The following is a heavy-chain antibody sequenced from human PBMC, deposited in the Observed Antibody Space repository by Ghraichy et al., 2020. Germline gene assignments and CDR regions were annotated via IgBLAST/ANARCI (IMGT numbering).Heavy chain of an antibody. CDR3: ASNRPPDTATVMVYYYYGMDV. CDR1: GFTFSSYE. Sequence: GGSLRLSCAVSGFTFSSYEMNWVRQAPGKGLEWVSYISSSGSTIYYADSVKGRFTISRDNAKNSLYLQMNSLRAEDAAVYYCASNRPPDTATVMVYYYYGMDVWGQGTTVTVSS. V-gene: IGHV3-48*03. CDR2: ISSSGSTI. J-gene: IGHJ6*02. D-gene: IGHD5-18*01.